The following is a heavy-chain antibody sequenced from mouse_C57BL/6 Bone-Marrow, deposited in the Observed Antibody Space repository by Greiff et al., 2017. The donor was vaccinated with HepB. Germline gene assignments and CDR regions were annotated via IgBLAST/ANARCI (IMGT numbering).Heavy chain of an antibody. V-gene: IGHV8-8*01. CDR3: ARIGDYYGSSPWYFDV. D-gene: IGHD1-1*01. CDR2: IWWDDDK. Sequence: QVQLKESGPGILQPSQTLSLTCSFSGFSLSTFGMGVGWIRQPSGKGLEWLAHIWWDDDKYYNPALKSRLTISKDTSKNQVFLKIANVDTADTATYYCARIGDYYGSSPWYFDVWGTGTTVTVSS. J-gene: IGHJ1*03. CDR1: GFSLSTFGMG.